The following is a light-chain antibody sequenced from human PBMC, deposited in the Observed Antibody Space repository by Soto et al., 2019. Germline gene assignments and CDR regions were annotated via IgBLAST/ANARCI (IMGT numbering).Light chain of an antibody. V-gene: IGKV1-12*02. J-gene: IGKJ4*01. Sequence: DVQMTQSPSSVSASVGDRVTLTCRASQVISNSLAWYQQKPGKAPRPLIYAAFNLQGGVPSRFSGSGSGTDFSLTISSLQPEDFATYYCQQAYIFPFSFGGGTKVDIK. CDR1: QVISNS. CDR3: QQAYIFPFS. CDR2: AAF.